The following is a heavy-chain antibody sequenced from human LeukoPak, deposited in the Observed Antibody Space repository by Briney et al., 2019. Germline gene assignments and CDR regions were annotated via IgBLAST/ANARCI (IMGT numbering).Heavy chain of an antibody. CDR1: CGSISSSSYF. CDR3: ARRLAAAFDY. CDR2: IYYSGST. Sequence: SETLSLTCTVSCGSISSSSYFWGWIRQPPGKGLEWIGNIYYSGSTYYNPSLKSRVTISVDTSKNQFSLKLSSVTAADTAVYYCARRLAAAFDYWGQGTLVTVSS. V-gene: IGHV4-39*01. J-gene: IGHJ4*02. D-gene: IGHD6-13*01.